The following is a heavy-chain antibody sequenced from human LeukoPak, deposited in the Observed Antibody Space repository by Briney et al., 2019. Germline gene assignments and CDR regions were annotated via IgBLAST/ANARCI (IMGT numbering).Heavy chain of an antibody. CDR2: FDPEDGET. CDR3: ARVEGRGSYDY. J-gene: IGHJ4*02. D-gene: IGHD1-26*01. V-gene: IGHV1-24*01. Sequence: ASVKVSCKVSGYTLTELSMHWVRQAPGKGLEWMGGFDPEDGETIYAQKFQGRVTMTRDTSTSTVYMELSSLRSEDTAVYYCARVEGRGSYDYWGQGTLVTVSS. CDR1: GYTLTELS.